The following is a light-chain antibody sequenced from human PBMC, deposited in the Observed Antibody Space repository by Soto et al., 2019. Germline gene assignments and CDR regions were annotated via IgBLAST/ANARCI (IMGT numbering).Light chain of an antibody. CDR1: SSDVGAYNF. V-gene: IGLV2-14*01. CDR3: SSYTTSAPYV. Sequence: QSVLTQPASVSGSPGQSITISCTGTSSDVGAYNFVSWYQFHPGRAPKLIIYEVTIRPSGVSNRFSGSKSGNTASLTISGLQAEDEADYYCSSYTTSAPYVFGSGTKVT. CDR2: EVT. J-gene: IGLJ1*01.